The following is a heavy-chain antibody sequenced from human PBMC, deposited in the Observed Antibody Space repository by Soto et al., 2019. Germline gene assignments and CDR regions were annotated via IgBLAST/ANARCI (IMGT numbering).Heavy chain of an antibody. D-gene: IGHD1-26*01. J-gene: IGHJ4*02. CDR3: VRHHVSGRTIAGAAKF. CDR2: INHSRNT. Sequence: QVQLQPWGAGLLKPSETLSLTCAVYCKSLSGYYWSWIRQPPGKALVWIGEINHSRNTNYNLSLKTRFTISVDTSKNQLFQDLNSVAAAYPTMNYCVRHHVSGRTIAGAAKFWGQGTLVTVSS. CDR1: CKSLSGYY. V-gene: IGHV4-34*01.